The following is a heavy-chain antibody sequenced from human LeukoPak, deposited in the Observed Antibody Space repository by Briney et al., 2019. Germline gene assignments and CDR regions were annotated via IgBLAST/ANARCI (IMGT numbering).Heavy chain of an antibody. CDR3: ARGGGLDV. CDR2: ISNSRTTI. J-gene: IGHJ6*02. D-gene: IGHD3-16*01. Sequence: PGGSLRLSCAASGFTFSSYNMNLVRQAPGKGLEWISYISNSRTTIYYADSVKGRFTISRDNAKSSLYLQMSNLRAEDTAVYFCARGGGLDVWGQGATVTVSS. CDR1: GFTFSSYN. V-gene: IGHV3-48*01.